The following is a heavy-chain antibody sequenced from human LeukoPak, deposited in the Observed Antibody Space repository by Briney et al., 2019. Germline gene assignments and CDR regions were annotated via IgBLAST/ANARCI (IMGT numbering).Heavy chain of an antibody. Sequence: GGSLRLSCAASGLTFTNYEMNWVRQAPGKGLEWVSYISRRGSTIYYADSVKGRFTISRDNAKKSLYLQMNSLRAEDTAVYYCARAYCSDGKCYFDDWGQGTLVTVSS. CDR2: ISRRGSTI. J-gene: IGHJ4*03. CDR3: ARAYCSDGKCYFDD. CDR1: GLTFTNYE. V-gene: IGHV3-48*03. D-gene: IGHD2-15*01.